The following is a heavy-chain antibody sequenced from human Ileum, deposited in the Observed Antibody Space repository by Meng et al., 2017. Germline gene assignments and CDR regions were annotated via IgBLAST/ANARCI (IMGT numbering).Heavy chain of an antibody. CDR2: ISSGSDYV. D-gene: IGHD2-15*01. CDR3: ARHLGYCSGGSCHQ. CDR1: GFPFSSHS. Sequence: EVQLVESGGGLVKPGGSLRLSCAASGFPFSSHSMNWIRQAPGKSLEWVSFISSGSDYVYYGASVRGRFTVSRDNAKNALYLQMDSLRVEDTALYFCARHLGYCSGGSCHQWGQGTLVTVSS. J-gene: IGHJ4*02. V-gene: IGHV3-21*04.